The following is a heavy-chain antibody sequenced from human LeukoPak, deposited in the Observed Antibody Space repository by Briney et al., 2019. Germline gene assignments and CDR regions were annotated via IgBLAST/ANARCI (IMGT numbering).Heavy chain of an antibody. CDR2: ISTGSSTT. D-gene: IGHD4-23*01. CDR1: EFAFSTYN. CDR3: ARVAAGYSVNYFDY. J-gene: IGHJ4*02. V-gene: IGHV3-48*02. Sequence: GGSLRLSCTASEFAFSTYNMNWVRQAPGKGLEWVSYISTGSSTTYYADSVKGRFTISRDNVENSLYLQMNSLRDEDTAVYYCARVAAGYSVNYFDYWGQGTLVTVSS.